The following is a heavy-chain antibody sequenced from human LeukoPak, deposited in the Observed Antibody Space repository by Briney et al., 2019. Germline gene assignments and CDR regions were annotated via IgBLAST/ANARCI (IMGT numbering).Heavy chain of an antibody. V-gene: IGHV3-23*01. J-gene: IGHJ3*02. CDR1: GFTFSSYA. CDR3: AKGYCSSSSCYSYAFDI. D-gene: IGHD2-2*01. Sequence: GGSLRLSCAASGFTFSSYAMSWVRQAPGKGLEWVSAISGSGGSTYYVASVKGRFTISRDNSKNTLYLQMNSLRAEDKAVYYCAKGYCSSSSCYSYAFDIWGQGTVVTVSS. CDR2: ISGSGGST.